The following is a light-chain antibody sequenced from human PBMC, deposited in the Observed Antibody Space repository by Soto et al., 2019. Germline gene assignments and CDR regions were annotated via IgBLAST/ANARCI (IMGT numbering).Light chain of an antibody. CDR1: SSDIGSND. CDR3: ATWHRDSYV. Sequence: QSVLTQPRSVSGSPGQSVTISCSGGSSDIGSNDVCWYQQVPGTAPKVLIYDNNKRPSEIPDRFSGSKSGTSATLGISGLQTGDEADYFCATWHRDSYVFGSGTKATVL. V-gene: IGLV1-51*01. CDR2: DNN. J-gene: IGLJ1*01.